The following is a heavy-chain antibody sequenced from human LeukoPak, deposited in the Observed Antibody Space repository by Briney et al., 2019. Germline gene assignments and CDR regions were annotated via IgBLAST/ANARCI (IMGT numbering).Heavy chain of an antibody. CDR3: ARDRYIYGSDDRWFDP. CDR1: GVSISSYY. D-gene: IGHD5-18*01. J-gene: IGHJ5*02. Sequence: SSETLSLTCTVSGVSISSYYWSWIRQPPGKGLEWVGYIYYSGSTNYNPSLKSRVTISVDTSKNQFPLKLSSVTAADTAVYYCARDRYIYGSDDRWFDPWGQGTLVTVSS. V-gene: IGHV4-59*01. CDR2: IYYSGST.